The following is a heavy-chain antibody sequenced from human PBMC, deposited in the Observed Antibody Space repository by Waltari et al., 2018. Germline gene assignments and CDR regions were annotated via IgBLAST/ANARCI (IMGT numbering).Heavy chain of an antibody. Sequence: QVQLVQSGAEVKKPGASVKVSCKASGYTFTSYDTNWVRQATGQGLEWMGWMNPNSGNTGYAQKFQGRVTITRNTSISTAYMELSSLRSEDTAVYYCARGLAAAGSDYFDYWGQGTLVTVSS. J-gene: IGHJ4*02. D-gene: IGHD6-13*01. CDR1: GYTFTSYD. CDR3: ARGLAAAGSDYFDY. CDR2: MNPNSGNT. V-gene: IGHV1-8*03.